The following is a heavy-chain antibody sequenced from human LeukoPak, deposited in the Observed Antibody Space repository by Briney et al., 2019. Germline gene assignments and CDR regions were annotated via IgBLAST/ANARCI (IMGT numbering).Heavy chain of an antibody. V-gene: IGHV3-23*01. Sequence: GSLRLSCAASGFTFSSYAMSWVRQAPGKGLEWVSAISGSGGSTYYADSVRGRFTISRDNSKNTLYLQMNSLRAEDTAVYYCAKDGRYYDSSGYYYSDYWGQGTLVTVSS. CDR1: GFTFSSYA. D-gene: IGHD3-22*01. CDR3: AKDGRYYDSSGYYYSDY. J-gene: IGHJ4*02. CDR2: ISGSGGST.